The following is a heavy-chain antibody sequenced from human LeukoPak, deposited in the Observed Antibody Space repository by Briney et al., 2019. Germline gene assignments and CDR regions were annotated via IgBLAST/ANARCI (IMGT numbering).Heavy chain of an antibody. V-gene: IGHV3-23*01. Sequence: GGSLRLSCAASGFTFSNFLMTWVRQAPGKGPEWVSAISGSGPSTDYADSVKGRFTISRDKSKNTLYLQMNSLRAEDTAVYYCARLPTFYYDSSHYHYDYWGQGTLVTVSS. D-gene: IGHD3-22*01. CDR2: ISGSGPST. CDR1: GFTFSNFL. CDR3: ARLPTFYYDSSHYHYDY. J-gene: IGHJ4*02.